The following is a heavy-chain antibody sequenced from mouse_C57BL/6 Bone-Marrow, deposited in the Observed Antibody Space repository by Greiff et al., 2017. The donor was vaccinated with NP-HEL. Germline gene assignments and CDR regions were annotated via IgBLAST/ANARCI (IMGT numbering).Heavy chain of an antibody. CDR2: IYPGDGDT. D-gene: IGHD1-1*01. J-gene: IGHJ3*01. V-gene: IGHV1-82*01. CDR1: GYAFSSSW. CDR3: ARGIYYGSSWAY. Sequence: VQLQQSGPELVKPGASVKISCKASGYAFSSSWMNWVKQRPGKGLEWIGRIYPGDGDTNYNGKFKGKATLTADKSSSTAYMQLSSLTSEDSAVYFCARGIYYGSSWAYWGQGTLVTVSA.